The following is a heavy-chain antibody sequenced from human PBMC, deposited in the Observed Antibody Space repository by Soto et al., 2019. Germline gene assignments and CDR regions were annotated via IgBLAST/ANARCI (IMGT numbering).Heavy chain of an antibody. Sequence: QVQLQQWGAGLLKPSETLSLTCAVYGGSFSGYYWSWIRQPPGKGLEWIGEINHSGSTNYHPSLKRRVTLSVDTSKNQFSLKLSSVTATDTAVYYCARDGRYFAWLGGQGTLVTVSS. D-gene: IGHD3-9*01. V-gene: IGHV4-34*01. CDR2: INHSGST. CDR3: ARDGRYFAWL. J-gene: IGHJ4*02. CDR1: GGSFSGYY.